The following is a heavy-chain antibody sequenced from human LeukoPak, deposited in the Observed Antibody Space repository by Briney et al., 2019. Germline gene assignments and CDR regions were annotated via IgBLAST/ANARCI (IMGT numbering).Heavy chain of an antibody. V-gene: IGHV3-21*04. J-gene: IGHJ4*02. CDR1: GFTFSSYA. D-gene: IGHD3-10*01. Sequence: PGRSLRLSCAASGFTFSSYAMHWVRQAPGKGPEWVSSISSSSSYIYYADSVKGRFTISRDNAKNSLYLQMNSLKTEDTAVYYCIHYGSGSYSTDYWGQGTLVTVSS. CDR2: ISSSSSYI. CDR3: IHYGSGSYSTDY.